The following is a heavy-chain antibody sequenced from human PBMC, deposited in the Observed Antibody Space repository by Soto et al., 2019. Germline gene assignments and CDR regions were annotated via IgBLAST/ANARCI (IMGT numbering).Heavy chain of an antibody. CDR3: ARERVTTTTFDY. V-gene: IGHV3-23*01. D-gene: IGHD4-17*01. Sequence: PGGALRLSCADSGFSFTSFPMGWVRRAPGKGLEWVSYINERGSGTHYADSVKGRFTISRDNSKNTLSLQMNSLRVEDTAIYYCARERVTTTTFDYWGQGTLVTVSS. CDR2: INERGSGT. CDR1: GFSFTSFP. J-gene: IGHJ4*02.